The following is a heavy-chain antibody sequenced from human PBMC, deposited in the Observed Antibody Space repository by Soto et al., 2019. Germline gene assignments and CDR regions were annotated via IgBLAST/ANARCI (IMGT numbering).Heavy chain of an antibody. D-gene: IGHD3-22*01. CDR3: AVQDSSLLMDFQH. Sequence: QVQLQESGPGLVKPSETLSLTCTVSGGSISSYYWSWIRQPPGKGLEWIGYIYYSGSTNYNPSLKIRVTISVDTSKNQFSLKLSSVTAADTAVYYCAVQDSSLLMDFQHWGQGTLVTVSS. CDR1: GGSISSYY. V-gene: IGHV4-59*01. J-gene: IGHJ1*01. CDR2: IYYSGST.